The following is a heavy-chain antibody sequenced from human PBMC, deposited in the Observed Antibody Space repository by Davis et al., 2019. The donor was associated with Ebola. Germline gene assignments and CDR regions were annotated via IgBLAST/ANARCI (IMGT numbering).Heavy chain of an antibody. CDR3: ARDQSSRWNWPQFGWFDP. J-gene: IGHJ5*02. V-gene: IGHV3-48*02. D-gene: IGHD5-24*01. CDR1: GFTFSSYS. Sequence: GESLKISCAASGFTFSSYSVNWVRQAPGKGLEWVSYISSSSGTIYYADSVKGRFTISRDNAKNSLYLQMNSLRDEDTAVSYCARDQSSRWNWPQFGWFDPWGQGILVTVSS. CDR2: ISSSSGTI.